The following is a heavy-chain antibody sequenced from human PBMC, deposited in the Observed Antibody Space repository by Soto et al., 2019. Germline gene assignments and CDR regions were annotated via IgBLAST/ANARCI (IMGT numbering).Heavy chain of an antibody. D-gene: IGHD6-6*01. J-gene: IGHJ6*02. CDR3: ARDEGYTSSSRGLGYYGMDV. CDR1: GGTFSSYA. Sequence: QVQLVQSGAEVKKPGSSVKVSCKASGGTFSSYAISWVRQAPGQGLEWMGGIIPIFGTPNYAQKFQGRVTITADESTNTVYMELSSLRSEDTAVFYCARDEGYTSSSRGLGYYGMDVWGQGTTVTVSS. CDR2: IIPIFGTP. V-gene: IGHV1-69*01.